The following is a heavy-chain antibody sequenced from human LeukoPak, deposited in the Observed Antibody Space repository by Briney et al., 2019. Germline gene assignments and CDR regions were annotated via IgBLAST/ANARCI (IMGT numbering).Heavy chain of an antibody. CDR3: ARVIYSYGLVDY. J-gene: IGHJ4*02. CDR2: IYYSGST. Sequence: SETLSLTCTVSGGSISSYYWSWIRQPPGKGLEWIGYIYYSGSTNYNPSLKSRVTISVDTSKNLFSLTLSSVTAADTAVYYCARVIYSYGLVDYWGREPWSPSPQ. CDR1: GGSISSYY. D-gene: IGHD5-18*01. V-gene: IGHV4-59*01.